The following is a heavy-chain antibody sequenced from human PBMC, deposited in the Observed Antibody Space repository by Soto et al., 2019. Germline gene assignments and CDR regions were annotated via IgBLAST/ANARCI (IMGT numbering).Heavy chain of an antibody. CDR3: VRGGGGGLFEH. V-gene: IGHV3-11*06. J-gene: IGHJ4*02. CDR1: GFPFSDYY. CDR2: ISPKSTYR. Sequence: QVHLVESGGGLVKPGGSLRLFCPTSGFPFSDYYMSWIRQAPGKGLEWLSHISPKSTYRNYADSVKGRFTISRDNTKSSLFLQMNSLGVEDTAVYYCVRGGGGGLFEHWGQGVLVTVSS. D-gene: IGHD2-21*01.